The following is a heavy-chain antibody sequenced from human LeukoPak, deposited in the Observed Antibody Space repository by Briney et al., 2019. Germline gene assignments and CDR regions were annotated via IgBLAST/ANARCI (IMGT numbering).Heavy chain of an antibody. CDR3: ATQISGDSLLTHYYYYGMDV. J-gene: IGHJ6*02. D-gene: IGHD2-15*01. CDR1: GYTLTELS. Sequence: GASVKVSCKVSGYTLTELSMHWVRQAPGKGLEWMGGFDPEDGETIYAQKFQGRVTMTEDTSTDTAYMELSSLRSEDTAVYYCATQISGDSLLTHYYYYGMDVWGQGTTVTVSS. CDR2: FDPEDGET. V-gene: IGHV1-24*01.